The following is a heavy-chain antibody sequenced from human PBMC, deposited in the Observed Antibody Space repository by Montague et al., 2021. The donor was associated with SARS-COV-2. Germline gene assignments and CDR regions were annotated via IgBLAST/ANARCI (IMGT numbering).Heavy chain of an antibody. Sequence: SLRLSCAATGFTFGDYAMPWVRQAPGKGLEWVSGICWDSGSIGYAASVKGRFTISRDNAKNPLYLQMNSLRAEDTALYYCAKGGLRLGLNYYYGMDVWGQGTTVTVS. V-gene: IGHV3-9*01. D-gene: IGHD3-16*01. CDR3: AKGGLRLGLNYYYGMDV. CDR2: ICWDSGSI. J-gene: IGHJ6*02. CDR1: GFTFGDYA.